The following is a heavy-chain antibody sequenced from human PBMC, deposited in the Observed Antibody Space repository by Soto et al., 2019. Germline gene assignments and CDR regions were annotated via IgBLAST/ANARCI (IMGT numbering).Heavy chain of an antibody. V-gene: IGHV3-64D*06. D-gene: IGHD3-10*01. CDR3: VKERGASIVNFDY. CDR1: GFTFSGYS. J-gene: IGHJ4*02. CDR2: ISYHGETT. Sequence: PGGSLRLSCSGSGFTFSGYSMLWVRQAPGKGLEFVSAISYHGETTHYADSVKGRFTVSRDNSKNNLYLQMSSLQPADTAVYYCVKERGASIVNFDYWGQGALVTVSS.